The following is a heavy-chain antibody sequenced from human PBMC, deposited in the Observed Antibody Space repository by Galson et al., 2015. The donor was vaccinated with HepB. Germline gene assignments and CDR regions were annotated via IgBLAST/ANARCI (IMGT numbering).Heavy chain of an antibody. CDR3: AREMEVTTVITTGDWFDP. CDR2: IKQDGSEK. J-gene: IGHJ5*02. V-gene: IGHV3-7*01. D-gene: IGHD4-11*01. Sequence: SLRLSCAASGFTFSNYWMTWVRQAPGKGLEWVANIKQDGSEKYCVDSVKGRFTISRDNAKNSLYLQMPSLRAEDTAVYYCAREMEVTTVITTGDWFDPWGLGTLVTVSS. CDR1: GFTFSNYW.